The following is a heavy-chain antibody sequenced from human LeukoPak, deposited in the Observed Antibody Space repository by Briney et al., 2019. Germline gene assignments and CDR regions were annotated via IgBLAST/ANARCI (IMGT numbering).Heavy chain of an antibody. CDR2: ISWNSGSI. Sequence: PGRSLRLSCAASGCTFDYYAMHWVRQAPGKGLEWVSGISWNSGSIGYADSVKGRFTISRYNAKNSLYLQMNSLRAEDTALYYCAQGHFSGYSSSWFGYWGQGTLVTVSS. V-gene: IGHV3-9*01. CDR3: AQGHFSGYSSSWFGY. J-gene: IGHJ5*01. CDR1: GCTFDYYA. D-gene: IGHD6-13*01.